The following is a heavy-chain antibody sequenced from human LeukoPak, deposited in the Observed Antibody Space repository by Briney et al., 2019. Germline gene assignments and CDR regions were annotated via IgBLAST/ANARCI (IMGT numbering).Heavy chain of an antibody. CDR3: ARGMGYFGSGSLLWD. J-gene: IGHJ4*02. D-gene: IGHD3-10*01. V-gene: IGHV3-7*03. CDR1: GFTFSSYW. CDR2: INHNGNVN. Sequence: GGSLRLSCAASGFTFSSYWMNWARQAPGKGLEWVASINHNGNVNYYVDSVKGRFTISRDNAKNSLYLQMKSLTTEDTALYYCARGMGYFGSGSLLWDWGQGTRVTVPS.